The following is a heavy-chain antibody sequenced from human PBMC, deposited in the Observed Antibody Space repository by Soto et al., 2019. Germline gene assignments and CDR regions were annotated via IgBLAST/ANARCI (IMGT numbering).Heavy chain of an antibody. CDR3: ARHVQWLVTFDY. V-gene: IGHV4-59*08. Sequence: QVQLQESGPGLVKPSETLSLTYTVSGGSISSYYWSWIRQPPGKGLEWIGYIYYSGSTNYNPSLKSRVTIAVDTSKNQFSRKLSSVTAADTAVYYCARHVQWLVTFDYWGQGTRVTVSS. CDR2: IYYSGST. J-gene: IGHJ4*02. CDR1: GGSISSYY. D-gene: IGHD6-19*01.